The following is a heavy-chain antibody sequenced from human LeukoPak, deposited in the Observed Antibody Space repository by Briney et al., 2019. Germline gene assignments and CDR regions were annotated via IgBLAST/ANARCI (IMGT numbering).Heavy chain of an antibody. D-gene: IGHD3-10*01. V-gene: IGHV4-59*08. CDR3: ARLDTMVRGELDP. Sequence: SETLSLTCTVSGGSISSYYWIWIRQPPGKGLEWIGYIYYSGSTNYNPSLKSRVTISVDTSKNPFSLELSTVTAADTAVYYCARLDTMVRGELDPWGQGTLVTVSS. CDR1: GGSISSYY. CDR2: IYYSGST. J-gene: IGHJ5*02.